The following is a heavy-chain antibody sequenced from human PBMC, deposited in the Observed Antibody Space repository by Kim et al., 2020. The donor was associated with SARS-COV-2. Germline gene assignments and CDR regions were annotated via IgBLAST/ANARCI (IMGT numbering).Heavy chain of an antibody. J-gene: IGHJ5*02. CDR2: IYYSGST. Sequence: SETLSLTCTVSGGSISSSNYYWGWIRQPPGKGLEWIGSIYYSGSTYYNPSLKSRVTISVDTSKNQLSLKLSSVTAADTAVYYCARGSDSSVNNWFDPWGQGALVTVSS. CDR1: GGSISSSNYY. CDR3: ARGSDSSVNNWFDP. D-gene: IGHD6-19*01. V-gene: IGHV4-39*07.